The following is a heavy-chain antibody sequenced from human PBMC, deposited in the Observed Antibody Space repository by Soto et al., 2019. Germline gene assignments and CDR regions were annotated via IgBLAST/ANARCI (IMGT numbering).Heavy chain of an antibody. J-gene: IGHJ3*01. Sequence: SVKVSCKASGFTFTSSAMQWVRQARGQRLDWIGWIGAYNGNTNYAQKLQERVTITTDTSTSTAYMEVRSLRSDDTAVFYCARCGRECRWSHFRGKGTMVTVSS. D-gene: IGHD2-21*01. CDR1: GFTFTSSA. CDR3: ARCGRECRWSHF. CDR2: IGAYNGNT. V-gene: IGHV1-58*02.